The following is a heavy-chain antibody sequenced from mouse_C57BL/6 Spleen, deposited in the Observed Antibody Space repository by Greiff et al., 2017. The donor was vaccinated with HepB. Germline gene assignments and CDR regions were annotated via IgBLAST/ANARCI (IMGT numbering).Heavy chain of an antibody. V-gene: IGHV1-55*01. J-gene: IGHJ2*01. CDR3: ARYPSCYGSSHFDN. D-gene: IGHD1-1*01. CDR1: GYTFSSYW. CDR2: IYPGSGST. Sequence: QVQLQQPGAELVKPGASVKMSCKASGYTFSSYWITWVKQRPGQGLEWIGDIYPGSGSTNYHEKFKSKATLTVDTSSSTAYMQLSSLTSEDSAVYYCARYPSCYGSSHFDNWGQGTTLTVSS.